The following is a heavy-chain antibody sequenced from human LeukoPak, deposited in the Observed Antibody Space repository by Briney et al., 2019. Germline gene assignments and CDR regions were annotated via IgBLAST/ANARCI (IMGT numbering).Heavy chain of an antibody. CDR2: IYSGGNT. D-gene: IGHD3-10*01. CDR1: GFTVSNNY. Sequence: GGSLRLSCAASGFTVSNNYMSCVRQAPGKGLEWVSVIYSGGNTYYADSVKGRFTISRDISKNTLYLQMNSLRAEDTAVYYCALGTRGVMSDYWGQGTLVTVAS. J-gene: IGHJ4*02. V-gene: IGHV3-53*01. CDR3: ALGTRGVMSDY.